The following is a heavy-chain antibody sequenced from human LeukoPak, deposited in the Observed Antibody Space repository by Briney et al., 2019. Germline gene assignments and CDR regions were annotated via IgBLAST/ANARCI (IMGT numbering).Heavy chain of an antibody. CDR1: GFTFDDYA. J-gene: IGHJ4*02. CDR2: ITWDGGIT. CDR3: ARGGTTFEH. V-gene: IGHV3-43D*03. D-gene: IGHD1-1*01. Sequence: PGGSLRLSCAASGFTFDDYAMHWVRQAPGKGLEWVSLITWDGGITYYADSVKGRFTISRDNAMDRLYLQMNSLRAEDTAVYYCARGGTTFEHWGQGTLVTVSS.